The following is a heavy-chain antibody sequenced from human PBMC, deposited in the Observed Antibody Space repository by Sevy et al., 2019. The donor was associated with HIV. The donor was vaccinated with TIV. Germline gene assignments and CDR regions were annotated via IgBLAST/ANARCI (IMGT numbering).Heavy chain of an antibody. D-gene: IGHD3-3*01. CDR2: ISYDGSNK. J-gene: IGHJ6*02. Sequence: GGSLRLSCAASGFTFSSYAMHWVHQAPGKGLEWVSVISYDGSNKYYADSVKGRFTISRDNSKNTLYLQMNSLRAEDTAAYYCARGTIFGVVTDGGMDVWGQGTTVTVSS. V-gene: IGHV3-30*04. CDR3: ARGTIFGVVTDGGMDV. CDR1: GFTFSSYA.